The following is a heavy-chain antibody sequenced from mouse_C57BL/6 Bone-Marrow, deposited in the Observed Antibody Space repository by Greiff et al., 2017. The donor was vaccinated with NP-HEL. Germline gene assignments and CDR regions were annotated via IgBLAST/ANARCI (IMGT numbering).Heavy chain of an antibody. CDR3: ARHGDYFGSSYGYFDV. CDR1: GYTFTEYT. D-gene: IGHD1-1*01. V-gene: IGHV1-62-2*01. Sequence: VQLQQSGAELVKPGASVKLSCKASGYTFTEYTIHWVKQRSGQGLEWIGWFYPGSGSIKYNEKFKDKATLTADKSSRTVYMDLSRLTSEDSAVYSCARHGDYFGSSYGYFDVWGTGTTVTVSS. CDR2: FYPGSGSI. J-gene: IGHJ1*03.